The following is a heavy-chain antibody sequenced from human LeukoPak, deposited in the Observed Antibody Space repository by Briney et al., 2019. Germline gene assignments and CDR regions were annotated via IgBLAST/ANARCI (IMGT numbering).Heavy chain of an antibody. Sequence: GGSLRLSCAASGFTFSSYEVNWVRQAPGKGLEWVSYISSSGSTIYYADSVKGRFTISRDNAKNSLYLQMNSLRAEDTAVYYCARDDYGGIDYWGQGTLVTVSS. J-gene: IGHJ4*02. CDR1: GFTFSSYE. D-gene: IGHD4-17*01. V-gene: IGHV3-48*03. CDR3: ARDDYGGIDY. CDR2: ISSSGSTI.